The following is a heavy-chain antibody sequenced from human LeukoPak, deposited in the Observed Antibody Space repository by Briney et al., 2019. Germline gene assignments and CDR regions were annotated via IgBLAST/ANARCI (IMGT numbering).Heavy chain of an antibody. Sequence: SETLSLTCAVYGGSFSGYYWSWIRQPPGKGLEWMGEINHSGSTNYNPSLKSRVTISVDTSKNQFSLKLSSVTAADTAAYYCARRTYESITMVRGVTNWFDPWGQGTLVTVSS. V-gene: IGHV4-34*01. CDR1: GGSFSGYY. CDR2: INHSGST. D-gene: IGHD3-10*01. CDR3: ARRTYESITMVRGVTNWFDP. J-gene: IGHJ5*02.